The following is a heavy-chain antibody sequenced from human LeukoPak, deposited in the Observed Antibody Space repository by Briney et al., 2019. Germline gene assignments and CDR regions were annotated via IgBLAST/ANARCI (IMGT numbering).Heavy chain of an antibody. CDR3: TRILQRGYYYYMDV. CDR1: GFTFSGSA. D-gene: IGHD3-10*01. V-gene: IGHV3-73*01. CDR2: IRSKANSYAT. J-gene: IGHJ6*03. Sequence: GGSLRLSCAASGFTFSGSAMHWVRQASGKGLGWVGRIRSKANSYATAYAASVKGRFTISRDDSKNTAYLQMNSLKTEDTAVYYCTRILQRGYYYYMDVWGKGTTVTVSS.